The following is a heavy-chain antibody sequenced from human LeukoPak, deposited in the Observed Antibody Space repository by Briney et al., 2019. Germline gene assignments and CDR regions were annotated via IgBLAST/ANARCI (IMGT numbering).Heavy chain of an antibody. V-gene: IGHV4-59*12. J-gene: IGHJ4*02. Sequence: SETLSLTCTVSGGSISSYYWSWIRQPPGKGLEWIGYIYYSGSTNYNPSLKSRVTISVDTSENQFSLKLSSVTAADTAVYYCARVNYGSATKEDYWGQGTLVTVSS. CDR3: ARVNYGSATKEDY. CDR1: GGSISSYY. CDR2: IYYSGST. D-gene: IGHD3-10*01.